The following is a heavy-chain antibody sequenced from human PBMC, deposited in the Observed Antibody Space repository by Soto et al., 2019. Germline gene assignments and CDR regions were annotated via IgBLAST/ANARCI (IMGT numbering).Heavy chain of an antibody. CDR3: ARSYCSSTSCKGDAFDI. D-gene: IGHD2-2*01. CDR2: IYYSGST. J-gene: IGHJ3*02. V-gene: IGHV4-31*03. CDR1: GGSISSGGYY. Sequence: QVQLQESGPGLVKPSQTLSLTCTVSGGSISSGGYYWSWIRQHPGKGLEWIGYIYYSGSTYYNPSRKSRVTISVDTSKNQFSLKLSSVTAADTAVYYCARSYCSSTSCKGDAFDIWGQGTMVTVSS.